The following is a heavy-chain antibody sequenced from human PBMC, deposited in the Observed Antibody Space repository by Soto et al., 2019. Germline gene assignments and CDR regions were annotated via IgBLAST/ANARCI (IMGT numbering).Heavy chain of an antibody. CDR3: AIEDCSSTSCHPWQQLVPWSWFDP. J-gene: IGHJ5*02. Sequence: KPSETLSLTCTVSGGSISSSSYYWGWIRQPPGKGLEWIGSIYYSGSTYYNPSLKSRVTISVDTSKNQFSLKLSSVTAADTAVYYCAIEDCSSTSCHPWQQLVPWSWFDPWGQGTLVTVSS. V-gene: IGHV4-39*01. D-gene: IGHD2-2*01. CDR2: IYYSGST. CDR1: GGSISSSSYY.